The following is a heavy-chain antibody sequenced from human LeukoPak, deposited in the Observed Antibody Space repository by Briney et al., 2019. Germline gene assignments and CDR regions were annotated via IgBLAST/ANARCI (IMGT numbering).Heavy chain of an antibody. J-gene: IGHJ5*02. V-gene: IGHV1-8*01. CDR2: MNPNSGNT. D-gene: IGHD6-19*01. CDR3: ARGSSGWYRSVWFDP. Sequence: ASVKVSCKASGYTFTSYDINWVRQATGQGLEWMVWMNPNSGNTGYAQKFQGRVTMTRNTSISTAYMELSSLRSEDTAVYYCARGSSGWYRSVWFDPWGQGTLVTVSS. CDR1: GYTFTSYD.